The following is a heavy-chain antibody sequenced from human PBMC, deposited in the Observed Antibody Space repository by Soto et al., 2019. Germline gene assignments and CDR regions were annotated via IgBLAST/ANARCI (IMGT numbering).Heavy chain of an antibody. V-gene: IGHV5-10-1*01. Sequence: GESLKISCQGSGYTFTNHWITWVRQMPGKGLEWMGRINPSDSHTNYSPSFQGHVTMSVDKSISTAYLQWSSLKASDSAMYYCARHAPYYVSSGYFGTYWGQGTLVTVSS. CDR3: ARHAPYYVSSGYFGTY. J-gene: IGHJ4*02. D-gene: IGHD3-22*01. CDR2: INPSDSHT. CDR1: GYTFTNHW.